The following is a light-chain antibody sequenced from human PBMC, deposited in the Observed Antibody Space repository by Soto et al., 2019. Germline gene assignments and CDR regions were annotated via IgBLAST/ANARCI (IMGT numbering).Light chain of an antibody. CDR1: RSISVW. V-gene: IGKV1-5*01. CDR2: DAS. CDR3: QHYNTYPWT. Sequence: DTPVNQSASARSGSVGASVTIACPASRSISVWLAWYQQKPGKAPKLLIFDASSLESGVPSRFSGSGSGTEFTLTISSLEPEEFATYYCQHYNTYPWTFGQGTKVDIK. J-gene: IGKJ1*01.